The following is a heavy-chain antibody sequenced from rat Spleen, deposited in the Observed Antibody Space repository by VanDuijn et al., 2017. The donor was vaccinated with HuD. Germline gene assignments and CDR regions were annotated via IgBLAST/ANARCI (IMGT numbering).Heavy chain of an antibody. CDR3: ARAQLGFDY. J-gene: IGHJ2*01. D-gene: IGHD1-10*01. CDR1: GFTFSDYA. Sequence: EVQMVESGGGLVQPGRSLKLSCAASGFTFSDYAMAWVRQAPKKGLEWVATIIYDGSSTYYRDSVKGRFTISRDNAKSTLYLQMDSLRSEDTATYYCARAQLGFDYWGQGVMVTVSS. V-gene: IGHV5-17*01. CDR2: IIYDGSST.